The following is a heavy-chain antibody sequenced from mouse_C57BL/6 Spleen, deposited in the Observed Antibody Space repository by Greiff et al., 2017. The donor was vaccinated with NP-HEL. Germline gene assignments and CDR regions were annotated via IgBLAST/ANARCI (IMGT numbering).Heavy chain of an antibody. Sequence: VQLQQPGAELVKPGASVKLSCKASGYTFTSYWMHWVKQRPGQGLEWIGMIHPNSGSTNYSEKFKSKATLTVDKSSSTAYMQLSSLTSEDSAVYYCASETSFWGQGTLVTVSA. J-gene: IGHJ3*01. D-gene: IGHD1-3*01. CDR2: IHPNSGST. V-gene: IGHV1-64*01. CDR3: ASETSF. CDR1: GYTFTSYW.